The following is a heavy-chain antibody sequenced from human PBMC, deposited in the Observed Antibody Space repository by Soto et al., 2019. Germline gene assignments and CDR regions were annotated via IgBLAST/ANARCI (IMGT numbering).Heavy chain of an antibody. CDR3: AGRSGSSDY. V-gene: IGHV3-30*04. J-gene: IGHJ4*02. CDR1: GFTFSNYT. D-gene: IGHD3-10*01. Sequence: GGSLRLSCAASGFTFSNYTMHWVRQAPGKGLEWVALISYDEIDKFFADAVKGRFTISRDNSKDTLYLQTDSLRVEDTAIYYCAGRSGSSDYWGRGTLVTVSS. CDR2: ISYDEIDK.